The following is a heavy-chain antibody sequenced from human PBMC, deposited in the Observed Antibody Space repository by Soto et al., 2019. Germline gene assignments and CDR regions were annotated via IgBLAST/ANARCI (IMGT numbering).Heavy chain of an antibody. V-gene: IGHV4-31*03. Sequence: QVQLQESGPGLVKPSQTLSLTCTVYGGSISSGGYYWSWIRKHPGKGLVWIGYIYYSGSTYYNPSLKSRVTIAVDTSKNQFFLNLSSVTAADTAVYECARTPTNWRQVTMVTLSS. D-gene: IGHD5-12*01. J-gene: IGHJ1*01. CDR1: GGSISSGGYY. CDR3: ARTPTN. CDR2: IYYSGST.